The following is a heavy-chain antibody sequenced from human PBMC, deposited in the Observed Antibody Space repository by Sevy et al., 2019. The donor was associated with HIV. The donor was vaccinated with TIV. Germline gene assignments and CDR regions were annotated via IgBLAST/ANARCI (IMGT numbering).Heavy chain of an antibody. V-gene: IGHV3-23*01. CDR2: ISGSGTKT. CDR3: AARKDDFDC. CDR1: GFTFSDLA. J-gene: IGHJ4*02. D-gene: IGHD2-15*01. Sequence: GGSLRLSCAASGFTFSDLAMSWVRQAPGKGLEWVSAISGSGTKTYYSDSVRGRFTISRDNSKNTQYLQMNSLRTEDTAVYYCAARKDDFDCWGQGTLVTVSS.